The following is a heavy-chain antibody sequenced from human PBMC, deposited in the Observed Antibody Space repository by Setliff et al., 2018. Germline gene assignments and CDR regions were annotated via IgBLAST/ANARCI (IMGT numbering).Heavy chain of an antibody. CDR2: IIGSGSSNI. CDR1: GFTFSSYA. Sequence: GSLRLSCAASGFTFSSYAMTWVRQAPGRGLEWVSTIIGSGSSNIWYADSVKGRFTISRDNAKNSLYMQMNSLRAEDTAVYYCAKALSPGQVGGYYYEMGSVYCCYMDVWGRGTTVTVSS. D-gene: IGHD3-22*01. V-gene: IGHV3-21*04. CDR3: AKALSPGQVGGYYYEMGSVYCCYMDV. J-gene: IGHJ6*03.